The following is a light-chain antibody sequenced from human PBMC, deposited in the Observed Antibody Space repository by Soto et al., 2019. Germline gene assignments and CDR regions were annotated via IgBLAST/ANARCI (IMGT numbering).Light chain of an antibody. V-gene: IGLV2-14*01. CDR2: EVS. CDR1: SSDVGDYKS. CDR3: ALYISTSSLV. Sequence: QSALTQPSSVSGSPGQSFAISCSGTSSDVGDYKSVWWYQHQPGKVHKLVIFEVSNRPSGVANRFSGSTSSNTAFLTSSGLQAEDDADYYGALYISTSSLVFAGGTKVTVL. J-gene: IGLJ2*01.